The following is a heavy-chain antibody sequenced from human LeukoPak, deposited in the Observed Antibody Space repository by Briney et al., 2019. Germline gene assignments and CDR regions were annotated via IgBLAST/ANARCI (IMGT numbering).Heavy chain of an antibody. D-gene: IGHD3-22*01. CDR3: AAYDRSGLSAFDI. Sequence: PSETLSLTCAVYGGSFSGYYWSWIRQPPGKGLEWIGEINHSGSTNYNPSLKSRVTISVDTSKNQFSLKLSSVTAADTAVYYCAAYDRSGLSAFDIWGQGTMVTVSS. CDR1: GGSFSGYY. CDR2: INHSGST. V-gene: IGHV4-34*01. J-gene: IGHJ3*02.